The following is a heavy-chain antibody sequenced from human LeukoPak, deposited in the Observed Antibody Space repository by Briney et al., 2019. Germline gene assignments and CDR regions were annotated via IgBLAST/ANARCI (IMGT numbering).Heavy chain of an antibody. CDR1: GFTFSDYA. D-gene: IGHD6-19*01. V-gene: IGHV3-23*01. CDR2: INSGGGST. Sequence: PGGSLRLSRAASGFTFSDYAMTWVRQAPGKGLEWVPVINSGGGSTYYADSVKGRFTISRDNPKNTLYLQMKSLRDEDTAVYYWAKDFPGYSSGWSSSWGQGTLVTVSS. CDR3: AKDFPGYSSGWSSS. J-gene: IGHJ4*02.